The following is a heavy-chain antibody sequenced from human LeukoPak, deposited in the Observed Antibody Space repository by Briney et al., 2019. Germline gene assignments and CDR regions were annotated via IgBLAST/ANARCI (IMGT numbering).Heavy chain of an antibody. V-gene: IGHV3-33*06. Sequence: PGGSLRLSCVASGHTFSGSGFHWVRQAPGKGLEWVAIIWYDGSKKYYADSVKGRFTISKDDSKDTVYLQMNSLRAEDTAVYYCAKDRQVGTFDYWGQGTLVTVSS. J-gene: IGHJ4*02. CDR1: GHTFSGSG. CDR2: IWYDGSKK. CDR3: AKDRQVGTFDY. D-gene: IGHD1-26*01.